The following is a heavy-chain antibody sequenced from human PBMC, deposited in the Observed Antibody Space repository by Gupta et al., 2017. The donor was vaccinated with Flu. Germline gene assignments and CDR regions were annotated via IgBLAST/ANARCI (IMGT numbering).Heavy chain of an antibody. D-gene: IGHD2-8*02. J-gene: IGHJ4*02. Sequence: EVQMVESGGTLAQPDGSLRLSCGFSEFPFGSKIMSWVRHAPGKGLECIGVIDSWGTIPYYADSVKGRFTISRDNAQDSLFLQMNSLRAEDTAVYYCASHVGYSTGWDQWGQGTLVTVSS. CDR3: ASHVGYSTGWDQ. CDR1: EFPFGSKI. CDR2: IDSWGTIP. V-gene: IGHV3-48*03.